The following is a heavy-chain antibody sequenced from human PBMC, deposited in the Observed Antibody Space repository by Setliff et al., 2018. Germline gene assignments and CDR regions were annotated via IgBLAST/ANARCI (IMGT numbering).Heavy chain of an antibody. CDR1: GYTFTAYY. D-gene: IGHD2-15*01. CDR3: ARGEHIVSGDFYHYIDV. Sequence: ASVKVSCKASGYTFTAYYIHWVRQAPGQGLEWMGWINPNAGNINYIQKFQGRVTMTRDTSTSTAYVELRRLKSDDTAVYYCARGEHIVSGDFYHYIDVWGKGTTVTVSS. J-gene: IGHJ6*03. V-gene: IGHV1-2*02. CDR2: INPNAGNI.